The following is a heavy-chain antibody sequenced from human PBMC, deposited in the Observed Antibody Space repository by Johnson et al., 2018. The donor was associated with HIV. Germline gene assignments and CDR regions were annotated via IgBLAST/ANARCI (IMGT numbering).Heavy chain of an antibody. CDR2: IKQDGSEK. J-gene: IGHJ3*02. Sequence: VQLVESGGRLVQPGGSLGLSCATSGFTFSNYWMTWVRQAPGKGLEWVANIKQDGSEKNYMDSVRGRFTISRDNAKNSLYLQMNSLRAEDTAVYYCARGGLLHAFDIWGQGTMVTVSS. D-gene: IGHD2/OR15-2a*01. V-gene: IGHV3-7*01. CDR1: GFTFSNYW. CDR3: ARGGLLHAFDI.